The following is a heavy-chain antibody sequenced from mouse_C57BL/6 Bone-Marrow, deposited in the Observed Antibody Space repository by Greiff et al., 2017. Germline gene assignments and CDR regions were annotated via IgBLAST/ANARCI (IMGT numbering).Heavy chain of an antibody. CDR2: IYPRSGNT. V-gene: IGHV1-81*01. CDR3: ARIGSSCAY. J-gene: IGHJ3*01. D-gene: IGHD1-1*01. Sequence: VQLQQSGAELARPGASVKLSCKASGYTFTSYGISWVKQRTGQGLEWIGEIYPRSGNTYYNEKFKGKATLTADKSSSTAYMERRSLTSEDSAVYFCARIGSSCAYWGQGTLVTVSA. CDR1: GYTFTSYG.